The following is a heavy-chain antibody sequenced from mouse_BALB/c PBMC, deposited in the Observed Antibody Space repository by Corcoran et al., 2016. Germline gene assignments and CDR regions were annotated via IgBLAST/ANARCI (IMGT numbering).Heavy chain of an antibody. D-gene: IGHD2-4*01. CDR3: ASIYYDYTWVSY. CDR1: GFTIKDNY. V-gene: IGHV14-1*02. CDR2: IDPENGNT. Sequence: EVQLQQSGAELVRPRALVKLSCKASGFTIKDNYMHWVKQRPEQGLEWIGWIDPENGNTIYDPKFQGKASITADTSSNTAYLQLSSLTSEDTAVYYCASIYYDYTWVSYWGQGTLVTVS. J-gene: IGHJ3*01.